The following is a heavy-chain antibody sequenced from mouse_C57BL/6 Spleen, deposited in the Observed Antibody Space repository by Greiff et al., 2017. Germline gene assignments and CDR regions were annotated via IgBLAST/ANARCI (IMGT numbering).Heavy chain of an antibody. J-gene: IGHJ4*01. Sequence: EVKLVESGPGLVKPGASVKISCKASGYTFTDYYMNWVKQSHGKSLEWIGDINPNNGGTSYNQKFKGKATLTVDKSSSTAYMELRSLTSEDSAVYYCARSGFRWAMDHWGQGASATVSP. CDR2: INPNNGGT. CDR3: ARSGFRWAMDH. D-gene: IGHD3-1*01. CDR1: GYTFTDYY. V-gene: IGHV1-26*01.